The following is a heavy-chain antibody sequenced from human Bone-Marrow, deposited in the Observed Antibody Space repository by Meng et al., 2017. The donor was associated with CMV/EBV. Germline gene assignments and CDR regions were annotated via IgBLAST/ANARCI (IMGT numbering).Heavy chain of an antibody. J-gene: IGHJ6*02. CDR2: IVVGSGNT. V-gene: IGHV1-58*01. Sequence: SVKVSCKASGFTFTGSAVQWVRQARGQRLEWMGWIVVGSGNTNYAQKFQERVTITRDMSTSTAYMELSRLRSEDTAEYYCARSSKWGNGMDVWGQGTTVTVSS. CDR3: ARSSKWGNGMDV. CDR1: GFTFTGSA. D-gene: IGHD3-16*01.